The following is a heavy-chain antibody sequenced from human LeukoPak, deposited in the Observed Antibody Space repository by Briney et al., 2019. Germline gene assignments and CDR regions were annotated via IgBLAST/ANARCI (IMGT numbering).Heavy chain of an antibody. Sequence: GGSLRLSCAASGFTFSSYGMHWVRQAPGKGLEWVAVISYDESNKYYADSVKGRFTISRDNSKNALYLQMNSLRAEDTAVYYCAKVWGDFDYWGQGTLVTVSS. D-gene: IGHD3-16*01. CDR3: AKVWGDFDY. CDR1: GFTFSSYG. CDR2: ISYDESNK. J-gene: IGHJ4*02. V-gene: IGHV3-30*18.